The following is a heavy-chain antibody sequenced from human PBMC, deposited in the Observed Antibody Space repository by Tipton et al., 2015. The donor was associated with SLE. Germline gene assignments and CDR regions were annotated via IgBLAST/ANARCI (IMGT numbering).Heavy chain of an antibody. CDR1: SDSIYNYY. Sequence: TLSLTCTVSSDSIYNYYWSWVRRPPGKGLEWIGNIYYSGSSSYNPSLKSRVTMSVDMSEDQFSLKLTSVTAADTAVYYCARVGQLWPGVDFDYWGQGILVTVSS. D-gene: IGHD5-18*01. CDR2: IYYSGSS. V-gene: IGHV4-59*13. CDR3: ARVGQLWPGVDFDY. J-gene: IGHJ4*02.